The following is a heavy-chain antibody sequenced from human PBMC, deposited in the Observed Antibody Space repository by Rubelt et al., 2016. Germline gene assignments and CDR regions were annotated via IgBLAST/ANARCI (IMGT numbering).Heavy chain of an antibody. CDR1: GYSISSGYY. V-gene: IGHV4-38-2*02. D-gene: IGHD3-22*01. J-gene: IGHJ4*01. CDR2: IYPSGNT. CDR3: SGDRTSGYYGVSDYHVAY. Sequence: QVQLQESGPGLVKPSETLSLTCTVSGYSISSGYYWGWIRQPPGKGLEWIGSIYPSGNTYYNPSLASRVTQSTETSKNQCSLGVSSVTGADTAVYYCSGDRTSGYYGVSDYHVAYWGQGTLVTVSS.